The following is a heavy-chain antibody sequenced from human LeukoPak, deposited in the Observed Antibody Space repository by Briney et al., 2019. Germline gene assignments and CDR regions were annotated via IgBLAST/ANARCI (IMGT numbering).Heavy chain of an antibody. CDR3: AREGWYSRWFDP. D-gene: IGHD2-15*01. V-gene: IGHV1-18*01. CDR2: ISAYNGNT. CDR1: GYTFNSYD. Sequence: GASVKVSCKASGYTFNSYDISWVRQAPGQGPEWMGWISAYNGNTNYAQKLQGRVTMTTDTSTSTAYMELRSLRSDDTAVYCCAREGWYSRWFDPWGQGTLVTVSS. J-gene: IGHJ5*02.